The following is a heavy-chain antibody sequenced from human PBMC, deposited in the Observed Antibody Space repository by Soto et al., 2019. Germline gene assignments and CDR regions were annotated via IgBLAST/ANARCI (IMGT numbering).Heavy chain of an antibody. D-gene: IGHD7-27*01. CDR1: GGSISSYY. CDR3: ARGWGGYFQH. Sequence: QVQLQESGPGLVKPSETLSLTCTVSGGSISSYYWSWIRQPPGKGLEWIGYIYYSGSTNYNPSLKSRVTISVDTSKNQFSLKLSSVTAADTAVYYCARGWGGYFQHWGQGTLSPSPQ. CDR2: IYYSGST. V-gene: IGHV4-59*01. J-gene: IGHJ1*01.